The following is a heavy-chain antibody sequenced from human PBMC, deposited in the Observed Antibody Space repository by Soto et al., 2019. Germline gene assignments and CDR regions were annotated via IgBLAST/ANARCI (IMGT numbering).Heavy chain of an antibody. CDR3: ARDRPGVVVAATTFDY. Sequence: GGSLRLSCAASGFTFSSYGMHWVRQAPGKGLEWVAVIWYDGSNKYYADSVKGRFTISRDNSKNTLYLQMNSLRAEDTAVYYCARDRPGVVVAATTFDYWGQGTLVTVSS. CDR1: GFTFSSYG. CDR2: IWYDGSNK. V-gene: IGHV3-33*01. D-gene: IGHD2-15*01. J-gene: IGHJ4*02.